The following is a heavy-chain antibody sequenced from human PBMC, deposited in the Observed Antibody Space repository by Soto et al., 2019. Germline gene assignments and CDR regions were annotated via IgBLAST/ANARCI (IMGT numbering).Heavy chain of an antibody. CDR2: INPSGGIT. V-gene: IGHV1-46*01. Sequence: QVQLVQCGAEVKRPGASVKVSCKASGYTLTSYYMHWVRQAPGQGLEWMGIINPSGGITSYAQKFQGRVTMTRDTHTSTIYMELGSLRSEDTAVYYCARRTCRGGGCYTNWFDPWGQGTLVTVSS. CDR3: ARRTCRGGGCYTNWFDP. D-gene: IGHD2-15*01. CDR1: GYTLTSYY. J-gene: IGHJ5*02.